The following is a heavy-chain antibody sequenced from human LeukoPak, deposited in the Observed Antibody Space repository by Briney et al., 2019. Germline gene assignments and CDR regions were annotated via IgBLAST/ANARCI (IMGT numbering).Heavy chain of an antibody. CDR1: GGSISSYY. CDR2: IYYSGST. V-gene: IGHV4-59*12. CDR3: ARTVRRYCSAGSCYGRPLYFDY. Sequence: PSETLSLTCTVSGGSISSYYWSWIRQRPGKGLEWIGYIYYSGSTNYNPSLKSRVTISVDTSKNQFSLKLSSVTAADTAVYYCARTVRRYCSAGSCYGRPLYFDYWGQGTLVTVSS. J-gene: IGHJ4*02. D-gene: IGHD2-15*01.